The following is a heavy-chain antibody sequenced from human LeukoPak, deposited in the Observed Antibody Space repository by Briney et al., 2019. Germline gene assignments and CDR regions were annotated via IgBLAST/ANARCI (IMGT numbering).Heavy chain of an antibody. V-gene: IGHV4-39*07. CDR3: ARGTRVWGIAAAGTFDY. D-gene: IGHD6-13*01. CDR2: IYYSGST. CDR1: GGSISSSSYY. J-gene: IGHJ4*02. Sequence: SETLSLTCTVSGGSISSSSYYWGWIRQPPGKGLEWIGSIYYSGSTNYNPSLKSRVTISVDTSKNQFSLKLSSVTAADTAVYYCARGTRVWGIAAAGTFDYWGQGTLVTVSS.